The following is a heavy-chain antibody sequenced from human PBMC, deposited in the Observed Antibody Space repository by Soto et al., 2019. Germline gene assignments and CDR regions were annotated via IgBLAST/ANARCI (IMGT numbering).Heavy chain of an antibody. CDR2: ISYDETNE. CDR3: AKDLRTTISDYGMDV. J-gene: IGHJ6*02. V-gene: IGHV3-30*18. CDR1: GFTFGSHG. Sequence: PGGSQRLSCVASGFTFGSHGMHWVRQAPGKGLEWVAVISYDETNEHYVDSVKGRFTISRDNSKSILYLQMNRLRPEDTAVYKCAKDLRTTISDYGMDVWGQGTTVTVSS.